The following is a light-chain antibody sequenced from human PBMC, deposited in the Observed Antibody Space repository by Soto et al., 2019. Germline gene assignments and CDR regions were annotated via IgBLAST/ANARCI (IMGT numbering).Light chain of an antibody. CDR3: SSYTVTSTLL. J-gene: IGLJ2*01. CDR2: EVT. CDR1: SSDIGSMNF. Sequence: QSALTQPAAVSGSPGQSITISCSGSSSDIGSMNFVSWYQHHPGKAPKVVIFEVTNRPSGVSDRFSGSKSGNSASLTISGLQPEDEADYYCSSYTVTSTLLFGGGTKLTVL. V-gene: IGLV2-14*01.